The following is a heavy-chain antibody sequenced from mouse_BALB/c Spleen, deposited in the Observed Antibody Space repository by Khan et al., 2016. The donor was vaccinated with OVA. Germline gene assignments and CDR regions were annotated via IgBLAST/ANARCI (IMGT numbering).Heavy chain of an antibody. J-gene: IGHJ2*01. Sequence: QVRLQQSGADLAKPGASVKMSCTASGYTFTSYWMHWIHQRPGQGLEWIGYINPTSGYTDYTQKFKDKATLTADKSSRTVYMQLSRLTSDDSAVFYCARDRIDYWGQGTALTVSS. CDR2: INPTSGYT. CDR3: ARDRIDY. CDR1: GYTFTSYW. V-gene: IGHV1-7*01.